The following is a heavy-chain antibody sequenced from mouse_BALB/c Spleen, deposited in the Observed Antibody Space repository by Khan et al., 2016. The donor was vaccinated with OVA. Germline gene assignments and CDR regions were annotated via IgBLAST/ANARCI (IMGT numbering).Heavy chain of an antibody. Sequence: QVQLKESGPGLVAPSQSLSITCTISGFSLTSYGIHWVRQPPGKGLEWLVVIRSDGKTTYNSALKSRLNIIKDNSKSQVFLKMNSLQTDDTAMYYCARQIFPGYFDVWGAGTTVTVSS. CDR1: GFSLTSYG. CDR3: ARQIFPGYFDV. V-gene: IGHV2-6-1*01. CDR2: IRSDGKT. J-gene: IGHJ1*01.